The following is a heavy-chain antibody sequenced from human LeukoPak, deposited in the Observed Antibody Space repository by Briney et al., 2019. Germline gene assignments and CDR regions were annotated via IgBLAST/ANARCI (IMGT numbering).Heavy chain of an antibody. J-gene: IGHJ4*02. CDR1: GYTFTSYG. D-gene: IGHD6-13*01. CDR3: AKDHMQQLVRCYFDY. V-gene: IGHV1-69*13. CDR2: IIPIFGTA. Sequence: GASVKVSCKASGYTFTSYGISWVRQAPGQGLEWMGGIIPIFGTANYAQKFQGRVTITADESTSTAYMELNSLRAEDTAVYYCAKDHMQQLVRCYFDYWGQGTLVTVSS.